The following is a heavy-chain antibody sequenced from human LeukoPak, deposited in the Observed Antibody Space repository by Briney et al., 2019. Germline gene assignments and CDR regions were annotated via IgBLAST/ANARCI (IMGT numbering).Heavy chain of an antibody. D-gene: IGHD6-13*01. V-gene: IGHV3-69-1*01. CDR3: ARIGAGSSRDY. Sequence: GGSLRLSCAASGFTVISNYMSWVRQAPGKGLEWVSSIVGSSSTYYADSLKGRFTISRDNAKNSLYLQMNSLRAEDTAVYYCARIGAGSSRDYWGQGTLVTVSS. J-gene: IGHJ4*02. CDR2: IVGSSST. CDR1: GFTVISNY.